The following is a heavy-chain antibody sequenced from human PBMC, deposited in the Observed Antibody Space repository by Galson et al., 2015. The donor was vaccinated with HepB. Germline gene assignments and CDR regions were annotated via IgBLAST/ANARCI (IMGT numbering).Heavy chain of an antibody. CDR3: ARGGDCSGGSCYSPWFDP. CDR1: GFTFSSYA. CDR2: ISYDGSNK. V-gene: IGHV3-30-3*01. J-gene: IGHJ5*02. Sequence: SLRLSCAASGFTFSSYAMHWVRQAPGKGLEWVAVISYDGSNKYYADSVKGRFTISRDNSKNTLYLQMNSLRAEDTAVYYCARGGDCSGGSCYSPWFDPWGQGTLVTVSS. D-gene: IGHD2-15*01.